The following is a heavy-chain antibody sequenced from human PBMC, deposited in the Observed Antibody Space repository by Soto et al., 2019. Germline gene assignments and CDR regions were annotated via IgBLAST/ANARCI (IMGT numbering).Heavy chain of an antibody. CDR2: ISYSGST. Sequence: QVQLQESGPGLVQPSQTLSLTCTVSGGSISSGDYYWSWIRQPPGKGLEWIGYISYSGSTYYNPPLKSRVTISVDTSKSQFSRKLSSAIAANTAVYFWVSIPTMDQDAFDIWGQVAMFTVAS. D-gene: IGHD3-10*01. V-gene: IGHV4-30-4*01. J-gene: IGHJ3*02. CDR1: GGSISSGDYY. CDR3: VSIPTMDQDAFDI.